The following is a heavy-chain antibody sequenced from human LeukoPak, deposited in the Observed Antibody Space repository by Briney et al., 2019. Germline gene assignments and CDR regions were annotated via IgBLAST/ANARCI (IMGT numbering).Heavy chain of an antibody. V-gene: IGHV4-59*01. CDR2: IYYSGST. J-gene: IGHJ4*02. D-gene: IGHD5-18*01. CDR1: GGSFSGYY. Sequence: SETLSLTCAVYGGSFSGYYWSWIRQPPGKGLEWIGYIYYSGSTNYNPSLKSRVTISVDTSKNQFSLKLSSVTAADTAVYYCARDTRGYSYGYGDYWGQGTLVTVSS. CDR3: ARDTRGYSYGYGDY.